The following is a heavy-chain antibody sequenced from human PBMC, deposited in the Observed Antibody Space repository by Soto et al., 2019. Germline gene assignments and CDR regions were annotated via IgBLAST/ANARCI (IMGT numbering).Heavy chain of an antibody. Sequence: PSETLSLTCTVSGGSISSSSYYWGWIRQPPGKGLEWIGSIYYSGSTYYNPSLKSRVTISVDTSKNQFSLKLSSVTAADTAVYYCARPYEGVRGSYNHYYYYGMDVWGQGTTVTVS. CDR3: ARPYEGVRGSYNHYYYYGMDV. V-gene: IGHV4-39*01. CDR1: GGSISSSSYY. J-gene: IGHJ6*02. D-gene: IGHD3-16*01. CDR2: IYYSGST.